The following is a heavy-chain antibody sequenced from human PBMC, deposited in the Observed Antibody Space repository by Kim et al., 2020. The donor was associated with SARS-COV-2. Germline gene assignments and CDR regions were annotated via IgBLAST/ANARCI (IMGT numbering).Heavy chain of an antibody. CDR3: ILFQAHL. CDR2: ISYDGSNK. CDR1: GFTFRSYA. V-gene: IGHV3-30*04. Sequence: GGSLRLSCAASGFTFRSYAMHWVRQAPGKGLEWVAVISYDGSNKYYADSVKGRFTISRDNSKNTLYLQMNSLHQGHIGLPPCILFQAHLWG. J-gene: IGHJ2*01.